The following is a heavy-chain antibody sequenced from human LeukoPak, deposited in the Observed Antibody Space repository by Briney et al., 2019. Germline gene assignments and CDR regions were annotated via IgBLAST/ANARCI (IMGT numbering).Heavy chain of an antibody. D-gene: IGHD3-22*01. CDR3: ARAPIVVVSTPSFDT. J-gene: IGHJ4*02. V-gene: IGHV4-39*07. CDR2: IYYSGST. CDR1: DGSFTSGNYY. Sequence: SETLSLICTVSDGSFTSGNYYWGWIRQPPGKGLEWIATIYYSGSTIYTPSLKSRLAISRDTSSDQFSLRLTSVTAADTAVYYCARAPIVVVSTPSFDTWGQGILVTVSS.